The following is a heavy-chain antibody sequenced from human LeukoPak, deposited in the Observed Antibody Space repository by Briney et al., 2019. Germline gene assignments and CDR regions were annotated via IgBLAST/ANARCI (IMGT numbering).Heavy chain of an antibody. Sequence: SETLSLTCTVSGGSISRGNYSWGWIRQPPGMGLEWIGSIYSSGSTYYNPSLKSRVTISVDKSKNQFSLKLSSVTAADTAVYYCARDISFRVTTVTLGAFDIWGQGTMVTVSS. J-gene: IGHJ3*02. CDR2: IYSSGST. CDR3: ARDISFRVTTVTLGAFDI. V-gene: IGHV4-39*07. CDR1: GGSISRGNYS. D-gene: IGHD4-17*01.